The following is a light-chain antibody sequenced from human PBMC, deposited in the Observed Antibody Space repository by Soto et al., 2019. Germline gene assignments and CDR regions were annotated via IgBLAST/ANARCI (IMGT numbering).Light chain of an antibody. Sequence: QSVLTQPASVSGSPGQSITISCTGTSSDVGAYNSVSWYQQYPGKAPKLMMYEVSNRPSGVSDRSSGSKSGNTASLTISGLQTGDEADYYCSSYRSSSTYVFGTGTKVTVL. CDR2: EVS. J-gene: IGLJ1*01. CDR1: SSDVGAYNS. V-gene: IGLV2-14*01. CDR3: SSYRSSSTYV.